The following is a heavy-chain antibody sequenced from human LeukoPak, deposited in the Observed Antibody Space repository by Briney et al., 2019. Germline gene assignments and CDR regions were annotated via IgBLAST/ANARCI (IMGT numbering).Heavy chain of an antibody. J-gene: IGHJ6*03. Sequence: WATLSLTCAVSGGSISNHYWSLIRPPPGTTLEWIGYIYATGNTNYSPSLKGRVTISLDTSKNHFSLRLRSVTAADTALYYCARHFRRDYPDSGSSQYFHYIDVWGKGTTVVVSS. V-gene: IGHV4-4*09. CDR3: ARHFRRDYPDSGSSQYFHYIDV. CDR1: GGSISNHY. D-gene: IGHD3-10*01. CDR2: IYATGNT.